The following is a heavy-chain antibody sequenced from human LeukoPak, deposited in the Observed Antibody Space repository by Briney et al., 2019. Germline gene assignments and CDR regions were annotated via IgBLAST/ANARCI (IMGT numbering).Heavy chain of an antibody. CDR3: ARYSSSSGWFDP. J-gene: IGHJ5*02. CDR1: GGSISSSSYY. V-gene: IGHV4-39*01. CDR2: IFYSGST. D-gene: IGHD6-6*01. Sequence: SETLSLTRTVSGGSISSSSYYWVWIRQPPWRGLEWIGNIFYSGSTYYSPSLKSRVTISVDTSKNQFSLRLSSVTAADTAVYYCARYSSSSGWFDPWGQGTLVTVSS.